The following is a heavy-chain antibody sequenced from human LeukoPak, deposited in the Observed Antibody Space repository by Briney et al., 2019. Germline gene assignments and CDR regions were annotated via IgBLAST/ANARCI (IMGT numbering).Heavy chain of an antibody. Sequence: GGSLRLSCATSGLTFSGYSMNWVRQAPGKGLEWVSYISSGGETIRYADSVRGRFTISRDNAKNSLYLQMNTLRDEDTAVYYCARRGPNGSGWFDYWGQGNLVTVSS. D-gene: IGHD6-19*01. CDR2: ISSGGETI. CDR3: ARRGPNGSGWFDY. V-gene: IGHV3-48*02. J-gene: IGHJ5*01. CDR1: GLTFSGYS.